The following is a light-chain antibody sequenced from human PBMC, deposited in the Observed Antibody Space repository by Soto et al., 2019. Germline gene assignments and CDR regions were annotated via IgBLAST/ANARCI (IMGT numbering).Light chain of an antibody. J-gene: IGLJ2*01. CDR1: SSDVGGYNY. CDR2: DVS. V-gene: IGLV2-8*01. CDR3: SSYAGSKGVV. Sequence: QSALTQPPSASGSPGQSVTISCTGTSSDVGGYNYVSWYQQHPGKAPKLMIYDVSKRPSGVPDRFSGSKSGNTASLTVSGLQAEDEADYYCSSYAGSKGVVFGGGTQLTAL.